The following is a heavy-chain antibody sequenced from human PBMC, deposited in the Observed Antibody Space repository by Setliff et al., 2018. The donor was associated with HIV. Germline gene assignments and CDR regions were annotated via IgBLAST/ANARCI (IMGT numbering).Heavy chain of an antibody. CDR2: ISYTGTG. Sequence: SSETLSLTCTVSGGLITSGRYCWTWIRQLPGKGLEWIGCISYTGTGSYNPSLKGRVLISRDTSKNQFALEVSPVTAADTAVYFCARPDPVESDALDIWGQGTVVTVSS. V-gene: IGHV4-31*03. CDR3: ARPDPVESDALDI. CDR1: GGLITSGRYC. J-gene: IGHJ3*02.